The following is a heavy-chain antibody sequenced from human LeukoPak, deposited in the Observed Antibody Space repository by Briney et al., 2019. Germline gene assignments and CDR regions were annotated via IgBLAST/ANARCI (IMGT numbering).Heavy chain of an antibody. D-gene: IGHD2-15*01. V-gene: IGHV1-58*02. Sequence: SVKISSQASGLTFTSSGMQRVRQARGQGLEGIGWIVVGSGNTNYAQKFQERVTITRDMSTSTAYMELSSLRSEDTAVYYCAADLGVAATTVDLDYWGQGTLVTVSS. CDR3: AADLGVAATTVDLDY. CDR1: GLTFTSSG. J-gene: IGHJ4*02. CDR2: IVVGSGNT.